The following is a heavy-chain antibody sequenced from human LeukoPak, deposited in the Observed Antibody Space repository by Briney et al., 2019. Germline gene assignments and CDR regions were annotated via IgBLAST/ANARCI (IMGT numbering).Heavy chain of an antibody. J-gene: IGHJ4*02. CDR2: IYSGGST. CDR1: GFTVSSNY. Sequence: PGGSLRLSCAASGFTVSSNYMSWVRQAPGKGLEWVSVIYSGGSTYYADSVKGRFTISRDNSKNTLYLQMNSLRAEDPAVYYCARVGSSSGWYYFDYWGQGTLVTVSS. D-gene: IGHD6-19*01. CDR3: ARVGSSSGWYYFDY. V-gene: IGHV3-53*01.